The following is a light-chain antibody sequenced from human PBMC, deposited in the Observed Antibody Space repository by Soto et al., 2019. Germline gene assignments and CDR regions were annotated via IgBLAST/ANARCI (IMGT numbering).Light chain of an antibody. CDR3: QQYNNWPPWT. J-gene: IGKJ1*01. CDR1: QSVSSN. CDR2: GAS. Sequence: EIVMTQSPATLSVSPGERATLSCRASQSVSSNLAWYQQKPGQAPRLLIYGASTRATGIPTRFSGSGSGTEFTLTISSLQSEDVAVYYCQQYNNWPPWTFGQGTKAEIK. V-gene: IGKV3-15*01.